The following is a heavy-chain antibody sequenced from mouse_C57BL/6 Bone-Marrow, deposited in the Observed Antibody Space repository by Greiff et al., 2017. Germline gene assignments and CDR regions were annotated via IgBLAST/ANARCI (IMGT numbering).Heavy chain of an antibody. CDR3: ARYYGSSAWYYAMDY. Sequence: EVMLVESGGGLVQPGGSLSLSCAASGFTFTDYYMSWVRQPPGKALEWLGFIRNKANGYTTEYSASVKGRFTISRDNSQSILYLQMNALRAEDSATYYCARYYGSSAWYYAMDYWGQGTSVTVSS. CDR1: GFTFTDYY. V-gene: IGHV7-3*01. J-gene: IGHJ4*01. D-gene: IGHD1-1*01. CDR2: IRNKANGYTT.